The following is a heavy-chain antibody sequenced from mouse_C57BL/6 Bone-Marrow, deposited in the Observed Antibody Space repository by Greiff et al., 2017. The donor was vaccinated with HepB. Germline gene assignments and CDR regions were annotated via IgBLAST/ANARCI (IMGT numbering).Heavy chain of an antibody. V-gene: IGHV1-50*01. CDR2: IDPSDSYT. CDR3: ARRYAIDY. J-gene: IGHJ2*01. CDR1: GYTFTSYW. D-gene: IGHD1-1*01. Sequence: QVHVKQPGAELVKPGASVKLSCKASGYTFTSYWMQWVKQRPGQGLEWIGEIDPSDSYTNYNQKFKGKATLTVDTSSSTAYMQLSSLTSEDSAVYYCARRYAIDYWGQGTTLTVSS.